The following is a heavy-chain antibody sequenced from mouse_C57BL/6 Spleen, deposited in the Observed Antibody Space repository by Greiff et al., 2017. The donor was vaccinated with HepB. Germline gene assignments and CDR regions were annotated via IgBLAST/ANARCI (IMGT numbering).Heavy chain of an antibody. J-gene: IGHJ3*01. CDR1: GYTFTSYG. CDR3: ARDSSGYVPWFAY. V-gene: IGHV1-58*01. Sequence: VQLKESGAELVRPGSSVKMSCKTSGYTFTSYGINWVKQRPGQSLEWIGYIYTGNGYTEYNEKFKGKATLTSDTSSSTAYMQLSSLTSEDSAIYFCARDSSGYVPWFAYWGQGTLVTVSA. D-gene: IGHD3-2*02. CDR2: IYTGNGYT.